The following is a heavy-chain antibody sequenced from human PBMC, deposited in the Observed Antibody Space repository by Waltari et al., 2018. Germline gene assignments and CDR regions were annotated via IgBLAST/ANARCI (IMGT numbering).Heavy chain of an antibody. CDR1: LTTSGMA. V-gene: IGHV2-5*02. CDR2: IFWDNDI. D-gene: IGHD3-3*01. CDR3: AHGLWSGTFSLDY. J-gene: IGHJ4*02. Sequence: LTTSGMAVGWIRQPPGKALEWLALIFWDNDIRYSPSLRSRLTITKDTSRNQVVLTVSNMDPVDTGTYYCAHGLWSGTFSLDYWGQGTLVTVSS.